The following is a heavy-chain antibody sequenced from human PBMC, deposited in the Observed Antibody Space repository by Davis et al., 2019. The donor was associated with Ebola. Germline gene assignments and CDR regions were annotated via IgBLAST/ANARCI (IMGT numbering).Heavy chain of an antibody. V-gene: IGHV3-73*01. D-gene: IGHD2-21*02. Sequence: GESLKISCAASGFTFSGSAMHWVRQASGKGLEWVGRIRSKANSYATAYAASVKGRFTISRDDSKNTAYLQINSLKTEDTAVYYCTRRDGGDQVWGQGTLVTVSS. CDR1: GFTFSGSA. J-gene: IGHJ4*02. CDR3: TRRDGGDQV. CDR2: IRSKANSYAT.